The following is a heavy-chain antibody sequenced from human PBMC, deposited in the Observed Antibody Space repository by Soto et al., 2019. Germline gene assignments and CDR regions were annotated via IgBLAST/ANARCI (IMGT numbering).Heavy chain of an antibody. CDR1: GYTFTTYY. V-gene: IGHV1-46*01. CDR2: INPSGGYT. J-gene: IGHJ5*02. CDR3: ATSWEYCSSTSCRNWLDP. Sequence: VASVKVSCKASGYTFTTYYMHWVRQAPGQGLEWMGIINPSGGYTSYAQEFQGRVTMTGDTSTSTVYMELSSLRSEDTAVYYCATSWEYCSSTSCRNWLDPWGQGTLVTVSS. D-gene: IGHD2-2*01.